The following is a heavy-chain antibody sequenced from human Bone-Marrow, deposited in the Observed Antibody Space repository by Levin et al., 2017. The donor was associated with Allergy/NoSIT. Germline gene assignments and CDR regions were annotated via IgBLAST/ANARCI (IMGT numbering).Heavy chain of an antibody. D-gene: IGHD5-24*01. CDR3: ASGRNTDGWYLDY. V-gene: IGHV3-30-3*01. Sequence: GESLKISCAASGFSVSDYAIHWVRQAPGKGLDWLSMISDDGTNKFYGDSVKGRFTISRDHSNNTLYLQMNSLRHEDTAVYYCASGRNTDGWYLDYWGQGTLVTVSS. CDR1: GFSVSDYA. CDR2: ISDDGTNK. J-gene: IGHJ4*02.